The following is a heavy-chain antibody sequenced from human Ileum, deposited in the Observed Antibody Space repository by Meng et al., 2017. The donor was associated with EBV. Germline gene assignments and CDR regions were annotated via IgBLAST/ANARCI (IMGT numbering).Heavy chain of an antibody. CDR3: SRDLVGSDDY. CDR2: INENGATT. CDR1: GFTFSRYW. Sequence: DVQLVGAGSALVQPGGSLRLSLAASGFTFSRYWMHWVRQVPGKGLVWVSRINENGATTTYADSVRGRFTIFRDNAKNTLYLQMNSLRAEDTAVYYCSRDLVGSDDYWGQGTLVTVSS. D-gene: IGHD6-6*01. J-gene: IGHJ4*02. V-gene: IGHV3-74*01.